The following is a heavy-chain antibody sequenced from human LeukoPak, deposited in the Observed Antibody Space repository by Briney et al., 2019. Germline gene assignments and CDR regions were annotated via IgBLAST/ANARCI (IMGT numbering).Heavy chain of an antibody. V-gene: IGHV3-30-3*01. CDR1: GFTFSSYA. Sequence: GGSLRLFCAASGFTFSSYAMHWVRQAPGKGLEWVAVISYDGSNKYYADSVKGRFTISRDNSKNTLYLQMNSLRAEDTAVYYCARDPGGPEGLREVYFDYWGQGTLVTVSS. J-gene: IGHJ4*02. CDR2: ISYDGSNK. D-gene: IGHD4-17*01. CDR3: ARDPGGPEGLREVYFDY.